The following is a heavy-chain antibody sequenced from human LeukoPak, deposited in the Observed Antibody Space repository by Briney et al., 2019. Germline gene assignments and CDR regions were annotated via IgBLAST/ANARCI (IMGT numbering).Heavy chain of an antibody. Sequence: GGSLRLSCAASGFTFGSYSMNWVRQAPGKGLEWVSSISSSSSYIYYADSVKGRFTISRDNAKNSLYLQMNSLRAEDTAVYYCARDRTVVTQRHHYGMDVWGQGTTVTVSS. J-gene: IGHJ6*02. CDR1: GFTFGSYS. CDR3: ARDRTVVTQRHHYGMDV. CDR2: ISSSSSYI. V-gene: IGHV3-21*01. D-gene: IGHD4-23*01.